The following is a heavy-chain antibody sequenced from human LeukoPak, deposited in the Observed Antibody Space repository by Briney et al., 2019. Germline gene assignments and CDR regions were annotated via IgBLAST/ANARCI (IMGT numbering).Heavy chain of an antibody. Sequence: ASVKVSCKASGYTFTSYGISWVRQAPGQGLEWMGWINPNSGGTNYAQKFQGRVTMTRDTSISTAYMELSRLRSEDTAVYYCARDLRFGEWKVQVWGQGTMVTVSS. V-gene: IGHV1-2*02. CDR1: GYTFTSYG. D-gene: IGHD3-10*01. CDR3: ARDLRFGEWKVQV. CDR2: INPNSGGT. J-gene: IGHJ3*01.